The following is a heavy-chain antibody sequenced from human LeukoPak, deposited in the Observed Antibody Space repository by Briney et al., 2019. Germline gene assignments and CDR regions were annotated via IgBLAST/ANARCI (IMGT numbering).Heavy chain of an antibody. Sequence: GGSLRLSCAASGFAFSSSAMHWVRQSPGKGLEWLAILSFDGSQMFYADSVKGRFTLSRDNSKNTLYLQIHSLRFDDTAIYYCARDTSSDPHNVNWASNSFDPWGQGTLVTVSS. D-gene: IGHD1-1*01. CDR3: ARDTSSDPHNVNWASNSFDP. V-gene: IGHV3-30*03. CDR2: LSFDGSQM. J-gene: IGHJ5*02. CDR1: GFAFSSSA.